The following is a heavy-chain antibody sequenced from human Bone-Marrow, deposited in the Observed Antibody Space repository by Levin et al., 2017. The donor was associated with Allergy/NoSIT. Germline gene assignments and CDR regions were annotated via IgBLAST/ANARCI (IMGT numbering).Heavy chain of an antibody. D-gene: IGHD2-15*01. V-gene: IGHV3-74*01. Sequence: GGSLRLSCAASGFTFTSHWMHWVRQAPGKGLVWVSRITGDGSSTSYADSVKGRFTISRDNAKNTIYLQMNSLRAEDTAVYYCARDSGFHFDYWGQGTLVTVSS. CDR1: GFTFTSHW. CDR2: ITGDGSST. CDR3: ARDSGFHFDY. J-gene: IGHJ4*02.